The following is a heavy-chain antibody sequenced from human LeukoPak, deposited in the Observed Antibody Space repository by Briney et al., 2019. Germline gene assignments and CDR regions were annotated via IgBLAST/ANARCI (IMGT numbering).Heavy chain of an antibody. J-gene: IGHJ4*02. D-gene: IGHD1-7*01. V-gene: IGHV1-2*02. Sequence: ASVTVSCTASGYTFTGYYIHWVRQAPGQGLEWIGWINPNSGGTNYTQKFQGRVTMTRDTSISTAYMELSRLRSDDTAVYYCARFGPTGTFDYWGQGTLVTVSS. CDR2: INPNSGGT. CDR3: ARFGPTGTFDY. CDR1: GYTFTGYY.